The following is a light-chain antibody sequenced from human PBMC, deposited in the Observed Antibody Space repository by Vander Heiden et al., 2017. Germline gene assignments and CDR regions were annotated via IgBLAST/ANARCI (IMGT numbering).Light chain of an antibody. V-gene: IGLV8-61*01. CDR3: VLYMCSGIWV. J-gene: IGLJ3*02. CDR2: STN. Sequence: QTVVTQEPSFSVSPGGTVTLTCGLSSGSVSISYYPSWYQQTPGQAPRTLIYSTNTRSSGVPDRFSGSILGNKAALTIAGAQADDESDYYCVLYMCSGIWVFGGGTKLTVL. CDR1: SGSVSISYY.